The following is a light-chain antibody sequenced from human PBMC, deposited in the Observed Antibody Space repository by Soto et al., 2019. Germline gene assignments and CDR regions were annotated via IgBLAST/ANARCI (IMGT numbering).Light chain of an antibody. CDR2: DVT. CDR1: TSHVGGYNY. V-gene: IGLV2-14*01. CDR3: GSYTSSSTLV. Sequence: QSALTQPASVSGSPGQSITISCTGTTSHVGGYNYVSWYQQHPGKAPKLMIYDVTNRPSGLSNRVSGSKSGNTASLTISGLQADDEADYYCGSYTSSSTLVFGGGTKLTV. J-gene: IGLJ2*01.